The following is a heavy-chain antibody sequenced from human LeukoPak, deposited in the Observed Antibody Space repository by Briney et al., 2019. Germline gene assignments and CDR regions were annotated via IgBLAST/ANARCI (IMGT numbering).Heavy chain of an antibody. V-gene: IGHV4-34*01. D-gene: IGHD3-10*01. CDR1: GGSFSGYY. J-gene: IGHJ4*02. CDR3: ARARSIYGSGSYRRHFDY. CDR2: INHSGST. Sequence: SETLSLTCAVYGGSFSGYYWSWIRQPPGKGLEWIGEINHSGSTNYNPSLKSRVTISVDTSKNQFSLKLSSVTAADTAVYYCARARSIYGSGSYRRHFDYWGQGTLVTVSS.